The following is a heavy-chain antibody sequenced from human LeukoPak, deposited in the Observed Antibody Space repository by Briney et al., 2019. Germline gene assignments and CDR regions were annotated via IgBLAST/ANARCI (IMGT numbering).Heavy chain of an antibody. Sequence: ASVKVSCKASEYTFTSYDINWVRQATGQGLEWMGWMNPNSGNTVYAQNFRGRVTMTRDTSITTAYMELNRLTSDDTAVYYCVRDRPHNWFDPWGQGTLVTVSS. CDR3: VRDRPHNWFDP. J-gene: IGHJ5*02. CDR1: EYTFTSYD. CDR2: MNPNSGNT. V-gene: IGHV1-8*01.